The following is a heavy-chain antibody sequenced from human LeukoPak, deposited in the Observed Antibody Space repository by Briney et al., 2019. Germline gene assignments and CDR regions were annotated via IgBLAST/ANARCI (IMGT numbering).Heavy chain of an antibody. V-gene: IGHV3-23*01. CDR2: ISGSGGST. CDR1: GFTFSSYW. CDR3: AKEYYDSSGYGPLFDY. D-gene: IGHD3-22*01. Sequence: GGSLRLSCAASGFTFSSYWMSWVRQAPGKGLEWVSAISGSGGSTYYADSVKGRFTISRDNSKNTLYLQMNSLRAEDTAVYYCAKEYYDSSGYGPLFDYWGQGTLVTVSS. J-gene: IGHJ4*02.